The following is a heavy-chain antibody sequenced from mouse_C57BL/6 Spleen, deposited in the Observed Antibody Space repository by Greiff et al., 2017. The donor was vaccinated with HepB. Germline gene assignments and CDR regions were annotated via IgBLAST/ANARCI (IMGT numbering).Heavy chain of an antibody. D-gene: IGHD1-1*01. J-gene: IGHJ4*01. CDR2: IDPSDSYT. Sequence: QVQLKQPGAELVMPGASVKLSCKASGYTFTSYWMHWVKQRPGQGLEWIGEIDPSDSYTNYNQKFKGKSTLSVDKSSSTAYLQLSSLTSEDSAVYYCASSYGSSSLYAMDYWGQGTSVTVSS. CDR3: ASSYGSSSLYAMDY. V-gene: IGHV1-69*01. CDR1: GYTFTSYW.